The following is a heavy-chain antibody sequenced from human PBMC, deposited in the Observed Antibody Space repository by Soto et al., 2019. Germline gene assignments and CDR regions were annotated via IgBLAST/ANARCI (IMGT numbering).Heavy chain of an antibody. CDR3: ARDRAYYYMDV. V-gene: IGHV3-48*01. Sequence: EVQLVESGGGLVQPGGSLRLSCTASGFDLNNYYINWVRQAPGKGLEWVSCIDYTGDSMYYADSVRGRFTVSRDKSKSSVYLEMNSLRVEDTAIYYCARDRAYYYMDVWGRGTTVTVSS. CDR1: GFDLNNYY. CDR2: IDYTGDSM. D-gene: IGHD3-10*01. J-gene: IGHJ6*03.